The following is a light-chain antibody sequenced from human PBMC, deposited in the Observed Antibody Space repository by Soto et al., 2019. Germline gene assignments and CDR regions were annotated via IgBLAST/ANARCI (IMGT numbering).Light chain of an antibody. V-gene: IGLV2-14*01. J-gene: IGLJ2*01. CDR3: SSYINSITFVV. CDR2: EVS. Sequence: QAALTQPASVCGSPGQPITISCTGTSSDVGANNYVSWYQHHPGKAPKLLIYEVSNRPSGVSSRFSGSKSGNTASLTISGLQAEDEADYYCSSYINSITFVVFGGGTQLTVL. CDR1: SSDVGANNY.